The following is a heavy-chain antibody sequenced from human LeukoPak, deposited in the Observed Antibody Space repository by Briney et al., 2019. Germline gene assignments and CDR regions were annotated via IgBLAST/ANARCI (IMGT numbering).Heavy chain of an antibody. Sequence: PGGSLRLSCAASGFTVSRNYMSWVRQAPGKGLEWVSVIYSGGSTYYADSVKGRFTISRDNSKNTLYLQMNSLGAEDTAVYYCASRGYYDSSGYFWGQGTLVTVSS. V-gene: IGHV3-53*01. CDR2: IYSGGST. CDR1: GFTVSRNY. CDR3: ASRGYYDSSGYF. D-gene: IGHD3-22*01. J-gene: IGHJ4*02.